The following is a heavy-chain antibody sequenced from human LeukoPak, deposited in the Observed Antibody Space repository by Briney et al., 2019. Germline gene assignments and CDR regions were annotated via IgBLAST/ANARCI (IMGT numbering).Heavy chain of an antibody. CDR3: SRGGMGATTGRCAC. D-gene: IGHD3-16*01. CDR2: IYHSGGT. J-gene: IGHJ4*02. V-gene: IGHV4-30-2*01. Sequence: PSETLSLTCPVTLYINSQGGYHWLGIRQPPGMALEWIGNIYHSGGTHHNPSLKSRVTMSVDRSKNQFSLKLTSVTAADTAVYYCSRGGMGATTGRCACWGQGIPVTVSS. CDR1: LYINSQGGYH.